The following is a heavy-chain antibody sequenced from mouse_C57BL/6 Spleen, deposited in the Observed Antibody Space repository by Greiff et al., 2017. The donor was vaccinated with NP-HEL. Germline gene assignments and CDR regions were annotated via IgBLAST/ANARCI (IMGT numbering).Heavy chain of an antibody. CDR3: ARSSRMDY. V-gene: IGHV5-17*01. J-gene: IGHJ4*01. Sequence: EVQGVESGGGLVKPGASLKLSCAASGFTFSDYGMHWVRQAPEKGLEWVAYISSGSSTIYYADTVKGRFTISRDNAKNTLFLQMTSLRSEDTAMYYCARSSRMDYWGQGTSVTVSS. CDR1: GFTFSDYG. CDR2: ISSGSSTI.